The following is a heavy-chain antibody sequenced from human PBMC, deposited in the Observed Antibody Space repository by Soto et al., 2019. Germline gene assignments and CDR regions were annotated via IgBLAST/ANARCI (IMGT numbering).Heavy chain of an antibody. D-gene: IGHD7-27*01. CDR3: ARAGDELGTFDY. V-gene: IGHV1-3*01. J-gene: IGHJ4*02. CDR2: INAGNGNT. Sequence: ASVKVSCKASGYTFTSYAMHWVRQAPGQRLEWMGWINAGNGNTKYSQKFQGRVTITRDTSASTAYMELSSLRSEDTAVYYCARAGDELGTFDYWGQGTLVTVSS. CDR1: GYTFTSYA.